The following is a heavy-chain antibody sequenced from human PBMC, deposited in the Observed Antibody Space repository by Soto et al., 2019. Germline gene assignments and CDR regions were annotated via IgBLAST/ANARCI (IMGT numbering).Heavy chain of an antibody. CDR1: GGSVSSGDYY. Sequence: SSETLSLTCTVSGGSVSSGDYYWIWIRQPPGKGLEWIGYIYYSGSTNYNPSLKSRVSISLDTSKNQFSLRLTSVTAADTAVYYCARIPVDTYMINWFDPWGQGTLVTVSS. V-gene: IGHV4-61*08. CDR3: ARIPVDTYMINWFDP. J-gene: IGHJ5*02. CDR2: IYYSGST. D-gene: IGHD5-18*01.